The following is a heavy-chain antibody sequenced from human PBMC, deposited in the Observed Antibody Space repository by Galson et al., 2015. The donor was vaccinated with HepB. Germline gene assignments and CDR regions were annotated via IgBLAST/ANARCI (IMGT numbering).Heavy chain of an antibody. Sequence: SLRLSCAASGFTFSSYWMSWVRQAPGKGLEWVANIKQDGSEKYYVDSVKGRFTISRDNAKNSLYLQMNSLRAEDTAVYYCARDYEWRAIAAAPLRGSYYYGMDVWGQGTTVTVSS. J-gene: IGHJ6*02. CDR3: ARDYEWRAIAAAPLRGSYYYGMDV. CDR1: GFTFSSYW. CDR2: IKQDGSEK. V-gene: IGHV3-7*03. D-gene: IGHD6-13*01.